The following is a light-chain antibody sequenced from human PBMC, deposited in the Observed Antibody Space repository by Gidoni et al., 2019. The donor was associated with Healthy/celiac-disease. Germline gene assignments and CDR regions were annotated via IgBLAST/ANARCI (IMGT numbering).Light chain of an antibody. V-gene: IGKV3-20*01. Sequence: VLRQCPGTLSLSPGEIATLSCRASQSVSISYLAWYHQKPGQAPRLLIYVASSRATDVPDRFSGSASATDFTLTISRLEPEDFAVYYCQQYGSSPSFGPGTKVDIK. J-gene: IGKJ3*01. CDR2: VAS. CDR1: QSVSISY. CDR3: QQYGSSPS.